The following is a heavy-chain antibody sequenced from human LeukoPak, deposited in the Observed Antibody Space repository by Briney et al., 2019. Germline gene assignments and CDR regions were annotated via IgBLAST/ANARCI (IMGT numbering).Heavy chain of an antibody. J-gene: IGHJ4*02. V-gene: IGHV1-3*01. CDR2: INAGNGNT. CDR1: GYTFTSYA. D-gene: IGHD5-18*01. CDR3: ARGATWIQLWHYDY. Sequence: ASVKVSCKASGYTFTSYAMHWVRQAPGQRLEWMGWINAGNGNTKYSQKFQGRVTITRDTSASTAYMELSSLRSEDTAVYCCARGATWIQLWHYDYWGQGTLVTVSS.